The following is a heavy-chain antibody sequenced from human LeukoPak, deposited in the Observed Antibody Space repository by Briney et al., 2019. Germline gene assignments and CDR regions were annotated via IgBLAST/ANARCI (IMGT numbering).Heavy chain of an antibody. J-gene: IGHJ3*02. Sequence: SETLSLTCTVSGGSISRYYWSWIRQPAGKGLEWIGRIYTSGSTNYNPALKRRVTMSVDTSKNQFSLKLSSVTAADTAVYYCARELTLYYYDSSGYYHAIDIWGQGTMVTVSS. CDR1: GGSISRYY. CDR3: ARELTLYYYDSSGYYHAIDI. CDR2: IYTSGST. D-gene: IGHD3-22*01. V-gene: IGHV4-4*07.